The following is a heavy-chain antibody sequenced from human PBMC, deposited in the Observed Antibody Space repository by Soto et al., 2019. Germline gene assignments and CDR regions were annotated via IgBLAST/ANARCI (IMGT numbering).Heavy chain of an antibody. CDR3: AREDSGSYYLGFDY. V-gene: IGHV4-59*01. J-gene: IGHJ4*02. CDR1: GGSISSYY. D-gene: IGHD1-26*01. CDR2: IYYSGST. Sequence: ASETLSLTCTVSGGSISSYYWSWIRQPPGKGLEWIGYIYYSGSTNYNPSLKSRVTISVDTSKNQFSLKLSSVTAADTAVYYCAREDSGSYYLGFDYWGQGTLVTVSS.